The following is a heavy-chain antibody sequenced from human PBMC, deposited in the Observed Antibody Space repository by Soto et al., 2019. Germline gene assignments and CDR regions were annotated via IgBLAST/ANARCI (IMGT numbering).Heavy chain of an antibody. J-gene: IGHJ5*02. CDR3: ARKDKSGYFNWFDP. V-gene: IGHV5-51*01. D-gene: IGHD3-22*01. CDR2: IFPSDSDT. Sequence: GESLKISCRTSGYSFTSYWIAWVRQMPGKGLEWMGIIFPSDSDTRYSPSFQGQVTIAADRSTSTVFLQWASLKASDTAVYFCARKDKSGYFNWFDPWGQGTLVTVSS. CDR1: GYSFTSYW.